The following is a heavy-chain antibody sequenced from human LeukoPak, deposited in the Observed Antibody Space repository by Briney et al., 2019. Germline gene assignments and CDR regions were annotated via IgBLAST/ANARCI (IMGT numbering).Heavy chain of an antibody. V-gene: IGHV3-15*01. Sequence: RGGSLRLSCAASGFTFNNAWMSWVRQAPGKGLEWVGRIKSKTDGGTTDYAAPVKGRFTISRDDSKNTLYLQMNSLKIEDTAVYYCTRIIKSGSFDYWGQGVLVTVS. CDR3: TRIIKSGSFDY. D-gene: IGHD1-26*01. J-gene: IGHJ4*02. CDR2: IKSKTDGGTT. CDR1: GFTFNNAW.